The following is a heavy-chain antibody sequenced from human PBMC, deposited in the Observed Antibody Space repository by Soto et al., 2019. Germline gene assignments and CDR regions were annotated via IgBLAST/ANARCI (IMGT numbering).Heavy chain of an antibody. CDR2: IFSTDAA. CDR1: GFSRSNPRMS. J-gene: IGHJ4*02. Sequence: QVPLKESGPVLVKPTEPLTLTCTVSGFSRSNPRMSVSWIRQPPGKALEWLAHIFSTDAASRSSSLRSRVTLCKDISNREVVLTITTMDPVDTATYCCARTRGWSCLGAHDHWGQGTLVTVSS. V-gene: IGHV2-26*01. D-gene: IGHD1-26*01. CDR3: ARTRGWSCLGAHDH.